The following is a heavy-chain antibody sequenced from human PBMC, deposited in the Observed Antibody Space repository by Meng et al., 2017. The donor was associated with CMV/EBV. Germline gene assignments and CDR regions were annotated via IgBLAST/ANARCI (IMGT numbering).Heavy chain of an antibody. Sequence: GGSLRLSCAASGFTFSSYWMSWVRQAPGKGLEWVANIKQDGSEKYYVDSVKGRFTISRDNAKNSLYLQMNSLRAEDTAVYYCARDSPGGCSSTSCYQRPHKGGYYYGMDVWGQGTTVTV. CDR1: GFTFSSYW. CDR2: IKQDGSEK. D-gene: IGHD2-2*01. V-gene: IGHV3-7*01. CDR3: ARDSPGGCSSTSCYQRPHKGGYYYGMDV. J-gene: IGHJ6*02.